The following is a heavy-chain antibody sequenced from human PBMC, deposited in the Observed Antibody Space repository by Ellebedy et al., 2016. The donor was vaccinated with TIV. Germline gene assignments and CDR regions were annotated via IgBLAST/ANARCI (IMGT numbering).Heavy chain of an antibody. Sequence: SETLSLTXPVYGYSMTRGYCWGWIRQPPGKGLEWIGSIYHSGSTYYNPSLKSRVTISVDTSKNQFSLKLSSVTAADTAVYYCASHSVGYWGQGTLVTVSS. CDR3: ASHSVGY. V-gene: IGHV4-38-2*01. J-gene: IGHJ4*02. D-gene: IGHD2-15*01. CDR2: IYHSGST. CDR1: GYSMTRGYC.